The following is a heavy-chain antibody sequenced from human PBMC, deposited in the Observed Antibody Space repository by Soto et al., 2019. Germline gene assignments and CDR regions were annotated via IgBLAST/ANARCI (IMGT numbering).Heavy chain of an antibody. CDR1: GDSVSSGTAT. CDR3: ARDGSGFHWYFDL. V-gene: IGHV6-1*01. Sequence: SQTLSLTCAISGDSVSSGTATWSWIRRSPSRGLEWLGRTYYRSKWYNDYAVSVRGRIVITPDTSKNQVSLQVNSVTPEDTAIYFCARDGSGFHWYFDLWGRGTPVTVSS. CDR2: TYYRSKWYN. D-gene: IGHD6-19*01. J-gene: IGHJ2*01.